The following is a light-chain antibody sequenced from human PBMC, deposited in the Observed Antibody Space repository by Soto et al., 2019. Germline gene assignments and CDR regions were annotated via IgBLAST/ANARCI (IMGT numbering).Light chain of an antibody. CDR1: SSDVGGYNY. CDR3: SSYTSSSSYV. V-gene: IGLV2-14*03. CDR2: DVN. J-gene: IGLJ1*01. Sequence: QSVLTQPASVSGSPGQSITISCTGTSSDVGGYNYVSWYQHHPGKAPKLMIYDVNIRPSGVSNRFSGSKSGSTASLTISGLQAEDEADYYCSSYTSSSSYVFGTGTQLTVL.